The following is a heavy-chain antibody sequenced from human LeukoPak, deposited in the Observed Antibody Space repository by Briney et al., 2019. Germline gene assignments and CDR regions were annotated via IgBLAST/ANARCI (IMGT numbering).Heavy chain of an antibody. V-gene: IGHV3-73*01. CDR1: GFSSNGYG. CDR2: IRSKANYYAT. D-gene: IGHD1-26*01. CDR3: TRSASVDIGGRPDFCYFDL. Sequence: GGSLKLSCEGSGFSSNGYGLHWVRQASGKGLEWIGRIRSKANYYATAYVESVKGRFIVSRDDSKRSAYLQMNDLKTEDTAVYYCTRSASVDIGGRPDFCYFDLWGRGTLVTVSS. J-gene: IGHJ2*01.